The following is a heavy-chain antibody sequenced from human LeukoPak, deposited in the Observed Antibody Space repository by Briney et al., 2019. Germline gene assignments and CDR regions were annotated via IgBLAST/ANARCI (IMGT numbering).Heavy chain of an antibody. Sequence: GGSLRLSCSGPGFPFREDPMPSVRQAPGRGLQLLASTSNDGTNHYDADFVKGRFTVSRDNSKNTLYLHMIDVRLGDTAVYYCVRAQNPIMASGDALDSWGPGTVVIVSS. D-gene: IGHD3-16*01. CDR2: TSNDGTNH. J-gene: IGHJ3*01. CDR3: VRAQNPIMASGDALDS. V-gene: IGHV3-33*05. CDR1: GFPFREDP.